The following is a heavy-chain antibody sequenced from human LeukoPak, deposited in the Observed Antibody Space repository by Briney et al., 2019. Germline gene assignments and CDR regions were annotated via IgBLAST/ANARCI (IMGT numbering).Heavy chain of an antibody. CDR3: ARVMTAITNWFDP. CDR2: IYRDGST. CDR1: GFTVSSNY. V-gene: IGHV3-66*01. J-gene: IGHJ5*02. Sequence: GGSLRLSCAASGFTVSSNYVSGVRQAPGKGLEWVSSIYRDGSTYYADSVKGRFTISRDNSKNTLNLQMNNLRVEDTAVYYCARVMTAITNWFDPWGQGTLVTVSS. D-gene: IGHD2-21*02.